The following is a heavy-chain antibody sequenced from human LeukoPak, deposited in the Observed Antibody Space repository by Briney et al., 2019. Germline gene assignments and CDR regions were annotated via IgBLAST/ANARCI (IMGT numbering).Heavy chain of an antibody. CDR1: GFTFSSYA. V-gene: IGHV3-23*01. D-gene: IGHD6-6*01. Sequence: GGSLRLSCAASGFTFSSYAMSWVRQAPGKGLEWVSAISGSGGSTYYADSVKGRFTISRDNSKNTLYLQMSSLRAEDTAVYYCAKGIAARPYYFDYWGQGTLVTVSS. CDR2: ISGSGGST. CDR3: AKGIAARPYYFDY. J-gene: IGHJ4*02.